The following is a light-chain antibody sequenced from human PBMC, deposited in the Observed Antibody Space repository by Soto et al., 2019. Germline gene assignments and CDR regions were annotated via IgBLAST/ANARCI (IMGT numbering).Light chain of an antibody. V-gene: IGKV1-39*01. CDR1: QNIGNY. CDR3: QQTYKIPRT. CDR2: AAS. Sequence: DIQMAQSPSSLSASVGDRLTITCRASQNIGNYLGWYQQKPGKAPKLLVYAASTLRSGVPSRFSGSGSGTDFTLTISSLQPEDFATYYCQQTYKIPRTFGQGTRVEIK. J-gene: IGKJ1*01.